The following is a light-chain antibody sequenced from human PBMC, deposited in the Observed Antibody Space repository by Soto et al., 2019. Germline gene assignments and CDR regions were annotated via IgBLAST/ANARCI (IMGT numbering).Light chain of an antibody. CDR3: QQYYSNPFT. CDR1: QTVFYSNNKNY. Sequence: DIVMTQSPDSLAVSLGERSTINCKSSQTVFYSNNKNYLAWYQQKPGQPPKLLIYWASTRETGVPDRFSGSGSGTDFTLTISSLQAEDVAVYYCQQYYSNPFTFGGGTKVEIK. J-gene: IGKJ4*01. CDR2: WAS. V-gene: IGKV4-1*01.